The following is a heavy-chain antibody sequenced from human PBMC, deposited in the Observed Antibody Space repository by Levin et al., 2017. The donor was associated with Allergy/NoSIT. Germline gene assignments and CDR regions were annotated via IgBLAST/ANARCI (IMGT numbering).Heavy chain of an antibody. CDR3: AKDVRYYGSGSLSPPDY. D-gene: IGHD3-10*01. CDR1: GFTFSSYG. Sequence: GGSLRLSCAASGFTFSSYGMHWVRQAPGKGLEWVAVISYDGSNKYYADSVKGRFTISRDNSKNTLYLQMNSLRAEDTAVYYCAKDVRYYGSGSLSPPDYWGQGTLVTVSS. V-gene: IGHV3-30*18. J-gene: IGHJ4*02. CDR2: ISYDGSNK.